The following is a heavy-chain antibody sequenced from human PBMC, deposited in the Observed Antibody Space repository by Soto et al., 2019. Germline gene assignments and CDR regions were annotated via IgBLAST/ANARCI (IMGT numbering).Heavy chain of an antibody. Sequence: ASVKVSCKASGGAFSSYTISWVRQAPGQGLECMGGIIPSLGTANYAQKFQGRVTITADASTSTAYMELRSLRSEDTAVYYCTRGWNDFPHWGQGTLVTVSS. J-gene: IGHJ1*01. V-gene: IGHV1-69*13. D-gene: IGHD1-1*01. CDR3: TRGWNDFPH. CDR2: IIPSLGTA. CDR1: GGAFSSYT.